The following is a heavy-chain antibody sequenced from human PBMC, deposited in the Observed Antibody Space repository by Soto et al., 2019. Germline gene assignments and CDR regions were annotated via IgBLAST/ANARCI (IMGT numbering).Heavy chain of an antibody. Sequence: GGSLRLSCAASGFTFRNYAISWVRQSPGQGLEWVAAISGSGDSAYYADSVRGRFTLSRDNSRNTVYLQMHSLRAEDTALYYCAKEASTLMIYAVEWDNWFDPWGQGTLVTVSS. J-gene: IGHJ5*02. CDR1: GFTFRNYA. V-gene: IGHV3-23*01. CDR2: ISGSGDSA. D-gene: IGHD2-8*01. CDR3: AKEASTLMIYAVEWDNWFDP.